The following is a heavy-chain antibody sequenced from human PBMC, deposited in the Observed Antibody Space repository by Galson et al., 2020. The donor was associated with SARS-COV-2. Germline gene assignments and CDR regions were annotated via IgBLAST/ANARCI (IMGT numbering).Heavy chain of an antibody. CDR1: GSTFSSYA. Sequence: GGSLRLSCAASGSTFSSYAMHWVRQAPGKGLEWVAVISYDGSNKYYADSVKGRFTISRDNSKNTLYLQMNSLRAEDTAVYYCARDGVGSSTTYYFDYWGQGTLVTVSS. D-gene: IGHD2-2*01. J-gene: IGHJ4*02. CDR3: ARDGVGSSTTYYFDY. CDR2: ISYDGSNK. V-gene: IGHV3-30*04.